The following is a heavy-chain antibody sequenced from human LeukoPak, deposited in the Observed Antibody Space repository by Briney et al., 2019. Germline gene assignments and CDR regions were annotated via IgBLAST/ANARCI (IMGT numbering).Heavy chain of an antibody. CDR1: GFTFSSYS. Sequence: GGSLRLPCAASGFTFSSYSMNWVRQAPGKGLEWVSSISSSSSYIYYADSVKGRFTISRDNAKNSLYLQMNSLRAEDTAVYYCATVAMVRQAYFDYWGQGTLVTVSS. CDR2: ISSSSSYI. J-gene: IGHJ4*02. CDR3: ATVAMVRQAYFDY. D-gene: IGHD3-10*01. V-gene: IGHV3-21*01.